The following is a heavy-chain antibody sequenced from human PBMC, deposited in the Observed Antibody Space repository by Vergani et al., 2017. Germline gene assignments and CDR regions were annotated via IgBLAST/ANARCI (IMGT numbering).Heavy chain of an antibody. J-gene: IGHJ4*02. CDR2: IKSKTDGGTT. Sequence: EVQLVESGGGLVKPGGSLRLSCAASGFTFSSYSMNWVRQAPGKGLEWVGRIKSKTDGGTTDYAAPVKGRFTISRDDSKNTLYLQMNSLKTEDTAVYYCARDRYDSSGYFVPLDYWGQGTLVTVSS. CDR3: ARDRYDSSGYFVPLDY. V-gene: IGHV3-15*01. CDR1: GFTFSSYS. D-gene: IGHD3-22*01.